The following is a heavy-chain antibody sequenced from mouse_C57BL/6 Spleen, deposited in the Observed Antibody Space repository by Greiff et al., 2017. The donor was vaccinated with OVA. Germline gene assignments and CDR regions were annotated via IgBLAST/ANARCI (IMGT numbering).Heavy chain of an antibody. J-gene: IGHJ2*01. CDR1: GYTFTDYE. CDR3: TRTTTVVVGWDFDY. CDR2: IDPETGGT. Sequence: QVQLKESGAELVRPGASVTLSCKASGYTFTDYEMHWVKQTPVHGLEWIGAIDPETGGTAYNQKFKGKAILTADKSSSTAYMELRSLTSEDSAVYYCTRTTTVVVGWDFDYWGQGTTLTVSS. V-gene: IGHV1-15*01. D-gene: IGHD1-1*01.